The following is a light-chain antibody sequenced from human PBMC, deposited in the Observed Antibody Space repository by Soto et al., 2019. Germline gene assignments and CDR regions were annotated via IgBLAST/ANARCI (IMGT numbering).Light chain of an antibody. Sequence: DIQMTQSPSTLSASVGDRVTITCRASQSISSWLAWYQQKPGKAPKSLIYKASSLESGVPSRFSGGGSGTEFTLPISSLQTDDFATYYCQQYNSYPITFGQGTRLEIK. CDR2: KAS. CDR1: QSISSW. V-gene: IGKV1-5*03. CDR3: QQYNSYPIT. J-gene: IGKJ5*01.